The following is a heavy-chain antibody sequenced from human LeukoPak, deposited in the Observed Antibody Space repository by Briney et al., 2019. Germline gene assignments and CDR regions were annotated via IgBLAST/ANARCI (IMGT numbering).Heavy chain of an antibody. D-gene: IGHD6-13*01. Sequence: ASVKVSCKASGYTFSDYYMHWVRQAPGQGLQWVGWINPNSGDTHYAQMFQGGVTMTRDTSINTAYMELRRVRSDDTAVYYCAKSAQYSSAWFTGSFDYWGQGTLVTVSS. CDR3: AKSAQYSSAWFTGSFDY. J-gene: IGHJ4*02. CDR1: GYTFSDYY. V-gene: IGHV1-2*02. CDR2: INPNSGDT.